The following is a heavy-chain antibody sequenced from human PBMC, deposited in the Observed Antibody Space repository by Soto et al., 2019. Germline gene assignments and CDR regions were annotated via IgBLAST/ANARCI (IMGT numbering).Heavy chain of an antibody. Sequence: QITLKESGPTLVKPTQTLTLTCTFSGFSLSTSGVGVGWIRQPPGKALEWLALIYWNDEKRYSPSLKSRLTITXXTXKXPVVLTMTNMDPVDTATYYCARLYYYDSSGYYYFDYWGQGTLVTVSA. CDR3: ARLYYYDSSGYYYFDY. D-gene: IGHD3-22*01. V-gene: IGHV2-5*01. CDR1: GFSLSTSGVG. J-gene: IGHJ4*02. CDR2: IYWNDEK.